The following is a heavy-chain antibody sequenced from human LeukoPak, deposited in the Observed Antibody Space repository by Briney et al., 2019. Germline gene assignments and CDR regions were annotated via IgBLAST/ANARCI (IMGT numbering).Heavy chain of an antibody. CDR3: ARRRAVAGTYYFDY. V-gene: IGHV5-51*01. D-gene: IGHD6-19*01. CDR1: AYIFTSYF. Sequence: QPLQSPSNASAYIFTSYFISWVRHMPPQGLEWMGIIYPVDSDTRYSPSFQGQVTILADPSISTAYLQWSSLKASDTAMYYCARRRAVAGTYYFDYWGQGTLVTVSS. CDR2: IYPVDSDT. J-gene: IGHJ4*02.